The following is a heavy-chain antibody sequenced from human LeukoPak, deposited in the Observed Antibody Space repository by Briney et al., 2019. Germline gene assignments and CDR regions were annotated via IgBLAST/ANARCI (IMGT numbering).Heavy chain of an antibody. CDR2: IYTSGST. CDR3: ARGGVVVPAAIRHKGNYMDV. D-gene: IGHD2-2*02. V-gene: IGHV4-61*02. Sequence: SETLSLTCTVSGGSISSGSYYWSWIRQPAGKGLEWIGRIYTSGSTNYNPSLKSRVTISVDTSKNQFSLKLSSVTAADTAVYYCARGGVVVPAAIRHKGNYMDVWGKGTTVTVSS. CDR1: GGSISSGSYY. J-gene: IGHJ6*03.